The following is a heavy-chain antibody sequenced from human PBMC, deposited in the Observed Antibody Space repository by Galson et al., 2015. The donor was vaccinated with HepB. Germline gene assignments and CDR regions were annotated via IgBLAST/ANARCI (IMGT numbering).Heavy chain of an antibody. CDR2: ISSSSSYI. CDR3: ARNLRIAAAGQHFDF. J-gene: IGHJ4*02. CDR1: GFTFSSYS. V-gene: IGHV3-21*01. Sequence: SLRLSCAASGFTFSSYSMNWVRQAPGKGLEWVSSISSSSSYIYYADSVKGRFTISRDNAKNSLYLQMNSLTAEDTAVYYCARNLRIAAAGQHFDFWCQGTLVTVSS. D-gene: IGHD6-13*01.